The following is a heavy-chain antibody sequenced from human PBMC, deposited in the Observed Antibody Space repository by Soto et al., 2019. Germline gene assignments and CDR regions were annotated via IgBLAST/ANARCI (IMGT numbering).Heavy chain of an antibody. V-gene: IGHV1-24*01. CDR3: ATDRRYDILTGYYPNNWFDP. Sequence: ASVKGSCKVSGYTLTELSMHWVRQAPGKGLEWMGGFDPEDGETIYAQKFQGRVTMTEDTSTDTAYMELSSLRSEDTAVYYCATDRRYDILTGYYPNNWFDPWGQGTLLT. CDR2: FDPEDGET. CDR1: GYTLTELS. J-gene: IGHJ5*02. D-gene: IGHD3-9*01.